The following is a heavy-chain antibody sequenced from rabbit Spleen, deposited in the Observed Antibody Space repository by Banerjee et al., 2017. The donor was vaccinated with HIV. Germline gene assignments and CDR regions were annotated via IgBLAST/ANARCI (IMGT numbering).Heavy chain of an antibody. J-gene: IGHJ6*01. D-gene: IGHD7-1*01. CDR2: IRTGSSNRI. CDR3: ARDTGTSFSTYGMDL. Sequence: QEQLEESGGDLVKPGASLTLTCTASGFDFSGSYYMCWVRQAPGKGLEWIAGIRTGSSNRIYYATWAKGRFTISKTSSTTVTLQMTSLTAADTATYFCARDTGTSFSTYGMDLWGPGTLVTVS. V-gene: IGHV1S45*01. CDR1: GFDFSGSYY.